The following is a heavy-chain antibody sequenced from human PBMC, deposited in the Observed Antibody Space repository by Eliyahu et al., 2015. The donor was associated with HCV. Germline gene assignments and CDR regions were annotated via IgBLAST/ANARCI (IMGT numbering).Heavy chain of an antibody. V-gene: IGHV5-51*01. CDR3: ARGREVSDFDY. J-gene: IGHJ4*02. D-gene: IGHD1-26*01. Sequence: EVQLVQSGAEVKXPGXSLKIXCXGSGYXFPNYWIGWVRQKPGKGLEWMGIVYPGDSDIRYGPSFQGQVTISADKSINTAYLHYSSLKASDTAIYYCARGREVSDFDYWGQGTLVNVSS. CDR2: VYPGDSDI. CDR1: GYXFPNYW.